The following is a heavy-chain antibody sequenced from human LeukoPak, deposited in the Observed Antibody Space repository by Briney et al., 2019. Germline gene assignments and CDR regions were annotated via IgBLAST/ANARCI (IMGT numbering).Heavy chain of an antibody. V-gene: IGHV3-33*01. CDR1: GFTFSNYA. D-gene: IGHD6-19*01. CDR2: FWYDGTNK. J-gene: IGHJ4*02. CDR3: ARDQWGNGWSGSFDS. Sequence: GGSLRLSCAASGFTFSNYALHWVRQAPAKGLEWVAVFWYDGTNKYYTDSVKGRFTISRDNSKNTLYLQMNSLRAEDTAVYYYARDQWGNGWSGSFDSWGQGTLVTVSS.